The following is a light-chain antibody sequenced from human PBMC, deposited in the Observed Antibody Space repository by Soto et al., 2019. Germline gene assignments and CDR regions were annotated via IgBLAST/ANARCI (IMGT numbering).Light chain of an antibody. CDR1: QNIDRW. Sequence: DIQMTQSPSTLSASVGDRVTITCRASQNIDRWLAWYQQKPGKAPNLLIYGASNLESGDPSRSSGSGSETEFTLTISSLRPDNFATYYCQQYNSYPWTFDQGTKVEIK. J-gene: IGKJ1*01. V-gene: IGKV1-5*03. CDR2: GAS. CDR3: QQYNSYPWT.